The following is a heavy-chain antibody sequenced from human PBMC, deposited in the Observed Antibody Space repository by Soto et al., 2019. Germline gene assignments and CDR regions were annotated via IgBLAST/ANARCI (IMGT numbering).Heavy chain of an antibody. V-gene: IGHV1-46*03. J-gene: IGHJ3*02. D-gene: IGHD3-3*01. Sequence: ASVKVSCKASGYTFTSYYMHWVRQAPGQGLEWMGIINPSGGSTSYAQKFQGRVTMTRDTSTSTVYMELSSLRSEDTAVYYCARDSIFGVVTPSAFDIWGQGTMVTV. CDR2: INPSGGST. CDR3: ARDSIFGVVTPSAFDI. CDR1: GYTFTSYY.